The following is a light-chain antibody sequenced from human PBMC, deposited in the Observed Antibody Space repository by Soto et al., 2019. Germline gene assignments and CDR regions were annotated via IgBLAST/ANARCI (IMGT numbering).Light chain of an antibody. V-gene: IGKV3-20*01. Sequence: EFVLTQSPGTLSLSPGERATLSCRASQSLTNSFIAWYQQRPGQAPRLLIYDTSSRASGIPDRFSGSGSGTDFTLTISRLETEDFATYYCQQYNSYSTFGQGTKVDIK. CDR1: QSLTNSF. J-gene: IGKJ1*01. CDR2: DTS. CDR3: QQYNSYST.